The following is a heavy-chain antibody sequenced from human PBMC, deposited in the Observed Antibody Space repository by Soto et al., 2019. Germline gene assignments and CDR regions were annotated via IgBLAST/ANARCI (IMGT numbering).Heavy chain of an antibody. CDR2: ISYDGSNK. J-gene: IGHJ4*02. V-gene: IGHV3-30-3*01. D-gene: IGHD1-26*01. CDR1: GFTFSSYA. Sequence: GGSLRLSCAASGFTFSSYAMHWVRQAPGKGLEWVAVISYDGSNKYYADSVKGRFTISRDNSKNTLYLQMNSLRAEDTAVYYCARAFFVWELLSYFDYWGQGTLVTVSS. CDR3: ARAFFVWELLSYFDY.